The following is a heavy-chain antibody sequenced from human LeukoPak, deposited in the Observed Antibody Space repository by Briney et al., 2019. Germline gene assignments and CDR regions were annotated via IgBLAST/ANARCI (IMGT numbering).Heavy chain of an antibody. CDR2: ISSSSTTI. CDR3: ARTDYGGNSGLNY. J-gene: IGHJ4*02. D-gene: IGHD4-23*01. Sequence: PGGSLRLSCAASGFIFSSYSMNWVRQAPGKGLEWLSYISSSSTTIYYADSVKGRFTISRDNAKNSLYLQMNSLKAEDTAVYYCARTDYGGNSGLNYWGQGTLVTVSS. V-gene: IGHV3-48*04. CDR1: GFIFSSYS.